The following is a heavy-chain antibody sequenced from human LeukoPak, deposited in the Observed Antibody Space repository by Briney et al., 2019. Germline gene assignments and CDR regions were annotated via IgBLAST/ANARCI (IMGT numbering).Heavy chain of an antibody. CDR1: GFTFSSYE. Sequence: GGSLRLSCAAPGFTFSSYEMNWVRQAPGKGLEWVSYISSSGSTIYYADSVKGRFTISRDNAKNSLYLQMNSLRAEDTAVYYCAREGITMVRGVSYGMDVWGKGTTVTVSS. V-gene: IGHV3-48*03. CDR2: ISSSGSTI. J-gene: IGHJ6*04. D-gene: IGHD3-10*01. CDR3: AREGITMVRGVSYGMDV.